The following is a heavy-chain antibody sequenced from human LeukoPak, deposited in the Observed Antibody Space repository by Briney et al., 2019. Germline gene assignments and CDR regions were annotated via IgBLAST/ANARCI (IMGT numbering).Heavy chain of an antibody. CDR1: GFRFGGFS. V-gene: IGHV3-21*01. CDR2: ISSSSSYI. Sequence: GGSLRLSCAASGFRFGGFSMNWVRQAPGKGLEWVSSISSSSSYIYYADSVKGRFTIPRDNAKNSLYLQMNSLRAEDTAVYYCARDSMDYWGQGTLVTVSS. J-gene: IGHJ4*02. CDR3: ARDSMDY.